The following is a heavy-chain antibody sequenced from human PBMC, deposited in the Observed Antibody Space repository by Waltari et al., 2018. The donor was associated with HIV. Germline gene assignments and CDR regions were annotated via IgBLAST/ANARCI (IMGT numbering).Heavy chain of an antibody. Sequence: EEKLVQSGAEVKEPGESLKISCKSLGNNFAGYWVGWVRQMPGKGLEWMGLIDPGASYAVDSPSFQGRVSMSTDSSSSTVYLQWSSLGASDTAMYYCARRKGDYRTAFDTWGQGTMVTASS. CDR1: GNNFAGYW. CDR3: ARRKGDYRTAFDT. CDR2: IDPGASYA. V-gene: IGHV5-51*01. J-gene: IGHJ3*02. D-gene: IGHD4-17*01.